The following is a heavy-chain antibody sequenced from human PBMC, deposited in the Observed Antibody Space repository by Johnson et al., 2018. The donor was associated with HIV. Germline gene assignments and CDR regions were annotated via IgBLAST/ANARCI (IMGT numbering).Heavy chain of an antibody. D-gene: IGHD3-3*01. CDR2: INWNGDST. CDR3: AGAPTYYNFWSGTSGAFDI. CDR1: GFTFDDYG. Sequence: MLLVESGGGVVRPGGSLRVSCAASGFTFDDYGMNWVRQAPGKGLEWVSGINWNGDSTGYADSVKGRFTISRDNAKNSLYLQMNSLRAEDTALYYCAGAPTYYNFWSGTSGAFDIWGQGTMVTVSS. V-gene: IGHV3-20*04. J-gene: IGHJ3*02.